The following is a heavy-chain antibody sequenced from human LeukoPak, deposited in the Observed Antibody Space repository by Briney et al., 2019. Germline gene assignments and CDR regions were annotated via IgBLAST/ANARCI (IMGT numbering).Heavy chain of an antibody. J-gene: IGHJ4*02. CDR2: INHSGST. D-gene: IGHD3-3*01. CDR3: ARHSEPNYYDFWSGYQF. Sequence: ASETLSLTCAVYGGSFSGYYWSWIRQPPGKGLEWIGEINHSGSTNYNPSLKSRVTISVDTSKNQFSLKLSSVTAADTAVYYCARHSEPNYYDFWSGYQFWGQGTLVTVSS. V-gene: IGHV4-34*01. CDR1: GGSFSGYY.